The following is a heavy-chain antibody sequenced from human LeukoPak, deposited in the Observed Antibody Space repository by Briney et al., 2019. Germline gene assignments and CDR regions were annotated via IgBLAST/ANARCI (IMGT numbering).Heavy chain of an antibody. CDR2: INPDGNKK. CDR3: ARDLAYSRLDY. CDR1: GLTFSSSW. V-gene: IGHV3-7*01. Sequence: GGSLRLSCAVSGLTFSSSWMDWVRQAPGKGLERVASINPDGNKKYSADSVKGRFTISRDNAGNSLYLQMNSLRVEDTAFYYCARDLAYSRLDYWGQGMLVTVSS. D-gene: IGHD5-18*01. J-gene: IGHJ4*02.